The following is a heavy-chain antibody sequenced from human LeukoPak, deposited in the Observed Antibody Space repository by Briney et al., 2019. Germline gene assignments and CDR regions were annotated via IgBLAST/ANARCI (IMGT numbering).Heavy chain of an antibody. Sequence: PSQTLSLTCNVSGDSINSGDYYWGWIRQPPGKGLEWLGYIYHSGNTYYKPSLKSRVTISLNRAKNQFSLSLRSVTAADTAVYFCARGAIRFLQWLSDFDYWGQGIQVTVSS. CDR3: ARGAIRFLQWLSDFDY. CDR1: GDSINSGDYY. CDR2: IYHSGNT. J-gene: IGHJ4*02. V-gene: IGHV4-30-2*01. D-gene: IGHD3-3*01.